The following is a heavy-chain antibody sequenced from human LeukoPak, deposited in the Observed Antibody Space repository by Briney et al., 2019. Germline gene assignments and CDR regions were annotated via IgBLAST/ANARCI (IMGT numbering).Heavy chain of an antibody. CDR3: ARAHYDSSGASFDY. D-gene: IGHD3-22*01. V-gene: IGHV4-34*01. Sequence: SETLSLTCAVYGGSFSGHYWSWIRQPPGKGLEWIGEINHSGSTNYNPSLKSRVTISVDTSKNQFSLKLSSVTAADTAVYYCARAHYDSSGASFDYWGQGTLVTVSS. CDR2: INHSGST. CDR1: GGSFSGHY. J-gene: IGHJ4*02.